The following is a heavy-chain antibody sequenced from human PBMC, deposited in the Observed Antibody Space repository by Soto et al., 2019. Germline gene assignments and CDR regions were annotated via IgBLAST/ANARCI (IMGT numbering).Heavy chain of an antibody. J-gene: IGHJ3*02. Sequence: PGGSLRLSCAASGFSFSSYAMTWVRQAPGRGLEWVSAISGSGSPTYYADSVKGRFTISRDNSKNTLYLQMNSLRADDTAMYYCASPARTTGTATALIDAFDIWGQGTMVTVSS. CDR1: GFSFSSYA. D-gene: IGHD1-1*01. CDR2: ISGSGSPT. CDR3: ASPARTTGTATALIDAFDI. V-gene: IGHV3-23*01.